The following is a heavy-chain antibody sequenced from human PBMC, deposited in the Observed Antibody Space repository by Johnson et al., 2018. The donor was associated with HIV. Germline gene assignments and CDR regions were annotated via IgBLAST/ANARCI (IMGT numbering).Heavy chain of an antibody. CDR2: ISSSGSTI. Sequence: VQVVESGGGVVQPGRSLRLSCAASGFTFSDYYMSWIRQAPGKGLEWVSYISSSGSTIYYSGSVKGRFANSRDNTQNSLYLQMNSLRAEDTAVYYCARDPMSRHACDLWGQETVVTVSS. CDR1: GFTFSDYY. J-gene: IGHJ3*01. D-gene: IGHD3-10*02. V-gene: IGHV3-11*04. CDR3: ARDPMSRHACDL.